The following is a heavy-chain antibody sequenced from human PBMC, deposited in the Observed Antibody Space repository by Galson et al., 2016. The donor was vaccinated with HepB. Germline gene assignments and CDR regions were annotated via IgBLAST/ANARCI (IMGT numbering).Heavy chain of an antibody. Sequence: SLRLSCACSGFTFGDYAMSWFRQAPGKGLEWVSFFRSRVYDGETDYAASVKGRFTISRDDSKNIAYLQMDSLKTEDAAMYYCARGWGTADYRGQGVLVTVSS. CDR3: ARGWGTADY. J-gene: IGHJ4*02. CDR2: FRSRVYDGET. V-gene: IGHV3-49*03. CDR1: GFTFGDYA. D-gene: IGHD3-16*01.